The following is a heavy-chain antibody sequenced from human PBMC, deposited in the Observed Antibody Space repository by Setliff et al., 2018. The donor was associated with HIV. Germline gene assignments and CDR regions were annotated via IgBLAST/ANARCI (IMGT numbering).Heavy chain of an antibody. CDR1: GDSVSGYY. Sequence: KTSETLSLTCTVSGDSVSGYYWTWIRQPPGKGLEWIGDIYYSGSTNYNPSLKSRVTISVDTSKNQFSLKLNSVTAADTAVYHCARSGGAYYDFWSVPVRFNWFDPWGQGTLVTVSS. J-gene: IGHJ5*02. CDR2: IYYSGST. V-gene: IGHV4-59*08. D-gene: IGHD3-3*01. CDR3: ARSGGAYYDFWSVPVRFNWFDP.